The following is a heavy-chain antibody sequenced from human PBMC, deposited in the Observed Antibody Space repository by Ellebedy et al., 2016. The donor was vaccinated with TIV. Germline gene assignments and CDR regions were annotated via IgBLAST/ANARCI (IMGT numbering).Heavy chain of an antibody. CDR2: VSSSSTYT. Sequence: GGSLRLSCAASGFTFSDHTMDWVRQSPGKGLEWVSSVSSSSTYTYYADSVKGRFTISRDNAKSSLYLQMNSLRAGDTAVYYCARDLLRGLYCTSASCFLSDETWGQGTLVTVSS. CDR1: GFTFSDHT. CDR3: ARDLLRGLYCTSASCFLSDET. D-gene: IGHD2-2*01. V-gene: IGHV3-21*01. J-gene: IGHJ5*02.